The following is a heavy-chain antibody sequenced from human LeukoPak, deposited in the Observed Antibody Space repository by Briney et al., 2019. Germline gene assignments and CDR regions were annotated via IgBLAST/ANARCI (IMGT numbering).Heavy chain of an antibody. V-gene: IGHV3-30*02. CDR2: IRYDGSNK. D-gene: IGHD5-18*01. CDR1: GFTFSSYG. CDR3: AQDRAYIQFYF. Sequence: PGGSLRLSCAASGFTFSSYGMHWVRQAPGKGLEWVAFIRYDGSNKYYADSVKGRFTISRDNSKNTVYLQVNSLRAEDTALYYCAQDRAYIQFYFWGQGTLVTVSS. J-gene: IGHJ4*02.